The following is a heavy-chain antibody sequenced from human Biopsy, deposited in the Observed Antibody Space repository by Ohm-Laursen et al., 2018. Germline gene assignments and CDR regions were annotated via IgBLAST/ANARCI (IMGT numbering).Heavy chain of an antibody. D-gene: IGHD2-2*02. CDR2: INRDGSST. Sequence: SLRLSCAASGYTFSSYWMHWVRQAPGKGLVWVSRINRDGSSTTYADSVKGRFTISRDSAKNSLYLQMNSLRAEDTAMYYCAKGGYCTTTSCYMDVDYWGQGTLVTVSS. V-gene: IGHV3-74*01. CDR3: AKGGYCTTTSCYMDVDY. CDR1: GYTFSSYW. J-gene: IGHJ4*02.